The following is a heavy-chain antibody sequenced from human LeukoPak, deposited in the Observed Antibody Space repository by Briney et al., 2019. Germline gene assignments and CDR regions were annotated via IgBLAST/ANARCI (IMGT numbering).Heavy chain of an antibody. Sequence: PGGSLRLSCAASGFTFSNYAIHWVRQAPGKGLEWVAVISYDGSNKYYADSVKGRFTISRDNSKNTLYLQMNSLRAEDTAVYYCARDHSMEYGNWFDPWGQGTLVTVSS. V-gene: IGHV3-30-3*01. CDR3: ARDHSMEYGNWFDP. J-gene: IGHJ5*02. CDR2: ISYDGSNK. D-gene: IGHD2/OR15-2a*01. CDR1: GFTFSNYA.